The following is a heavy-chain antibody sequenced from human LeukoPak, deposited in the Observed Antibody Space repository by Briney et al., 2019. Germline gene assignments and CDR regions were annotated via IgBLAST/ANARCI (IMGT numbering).Heavy chain of an antibody. J-gene: IGHJ4*02. V-gene: IGHV3-23*01. Sequence: PGGSVTVSCKASGYTFTSYVISWVRQAPGKGLDWVGCISASGGSTYYAEPVKGRFTMPRDTTKTTPYMKLNSLRAEDTAVYYCASAGRGYSYGYFDYWGQGTLVTVSS. CDR3: ASAGRGYSYGYFDY. CDR2: ISASGGST. CDR1: GYTFTSYV. D-gene: IGHD5-18*01.